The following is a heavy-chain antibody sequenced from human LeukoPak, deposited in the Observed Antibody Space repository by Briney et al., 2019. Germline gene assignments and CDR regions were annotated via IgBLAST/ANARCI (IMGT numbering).Heavy chain of an antibody. V-gene: IGHV3-9*01. CDR3: AKEDY. CDR1: GFTFDDYA. Sequence: GGSLRLSCAASGFTFDDYAMHWVRQAPGKGLEWVSGISWNSGSIGYADSVKGRFTISRDNAKNSLYLQMNSLRAEDTALYYCAKEDYWGHGTLVTVSS. CDR2: ISWNSGSI. J-gene: IGHJ4*01.